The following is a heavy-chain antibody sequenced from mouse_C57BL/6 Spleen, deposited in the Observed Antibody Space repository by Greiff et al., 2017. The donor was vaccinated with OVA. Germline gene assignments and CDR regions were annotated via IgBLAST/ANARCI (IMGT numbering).Heavy chain of an antibody. Sequence: EVQLVESGGGLVKPGGSLKLSCAASGFTFSDYGMHWVRQAPEKGLEWVAYISSGSSTIYYADTVKGRFTISRDNAKNTLFLQMTSLRSEDTAMYYCASGGTTVVAPFDYWGQGTTLTVSS. D-gene: IGHD1-1*01. V-gene: IGHV5-17*01. CDR3: ASGGTTVVAPFDY. CDR1: GFTFSDYG. CDR2: ISSGSSTI. J-gene: IGHJ2*01.